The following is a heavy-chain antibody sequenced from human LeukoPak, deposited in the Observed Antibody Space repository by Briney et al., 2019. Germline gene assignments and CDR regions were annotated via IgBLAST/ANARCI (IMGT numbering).Heavy chain of an antibody. CDR3: ARVHSSGWYYFDY. CDR2: IYYSGST. CDR1: GGSISSYY. Sequence: PSETLSLTCTVSGGSISSYYWSWIRQPPGKGLEWIGYIYYSGSTNYNPSLKSRVTISVDTSKNQFSLKLSSVTAADTAVYYCARVHSSGWYYFDYWGQGTLVIVSS. J-gene: IGHJ4*02. V-gene: IGHV4-59*01. D-gene: IGHD6-19*01.